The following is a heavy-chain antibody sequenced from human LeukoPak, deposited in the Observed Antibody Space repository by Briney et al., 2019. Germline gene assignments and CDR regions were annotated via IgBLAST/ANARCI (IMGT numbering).Heavy chain of an antibody. D-gene: IGHD4-17*01. J-gene: IGHJ4*02. V-gene: IGHV4-31*03. CDR2: IYYSGST. CDR1: GGSISSGGYY. Sequence: PSETLSLTCTVSGGSISSGGYYWSWIRQHPGKGLEWIGYIYYSGSTYYNPSLKSRVTISVDTSKNQFSLKLSSVTAADTAVYYCARHTVTQGALGYWGQGTLVTVFS. CDR3: ARHTVTQGALGY.